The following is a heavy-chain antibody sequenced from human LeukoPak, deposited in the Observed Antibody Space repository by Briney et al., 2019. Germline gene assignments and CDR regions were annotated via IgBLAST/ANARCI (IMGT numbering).Heavy chain of an antibody. V-gene: IGHV4-30-2*01. CDR1: GGSISSGGYS. CDR3: ATGGFYRGGFDY. CDR2: IYHSGST. Sequence: PSETLSLTCAVSGGSISSGGYSWSWIRQPPGKGLEWIGYIYHSGSTYYNPSLKSRVTISVDRSKNQFSLKLSSVTAADTAVYYCATGGFYRGGFDYWGQGTLVTVSS. D-gene: IGHD3-10*01. J-gene: IGHJ4*02.